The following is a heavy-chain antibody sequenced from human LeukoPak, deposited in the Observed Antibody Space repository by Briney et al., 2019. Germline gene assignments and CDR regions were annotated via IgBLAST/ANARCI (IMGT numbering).Heavy chain of an antibody. D-gene: IGHD6-13*01. CDR1: GYTFRDYF. Sequence: ASVKVSCKASGYTFRDYFLHWVRQAPGQGLEWMGWISTYNGNTNYAQKIQGRVTMTTDTSTSTAYMELRSLRSDDTAVYYCARNLPYSSSWESIDYWGQGTLVTVSS. CDR2: ISTYNGNT. V-gene: IGHV1-18*04. J-gene: IGHJ4*02. CDR3: ARNLPYSSSWESIDY.